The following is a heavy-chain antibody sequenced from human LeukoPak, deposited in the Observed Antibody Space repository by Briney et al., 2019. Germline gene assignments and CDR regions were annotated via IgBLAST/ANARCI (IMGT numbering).Heavy chain of an antibody. D-gene: IGHD2-15*01. CDR3: ASLAVVAATELGY. CDR2: IIPIFGTA. CDR1: GGTFSSYA. V-gene: IGHV1-69*05. J-gene: IGHJ4*02. Sequence: ASVKVSCKASGGTFSSYAISWVRQAPGQGLEWMGGIIPIFGTANYAQKFQGRVTITTDESTSTAYMELSSLRSEDTAVYYCASLAVVAATELGYWGQGTLVTVSS.